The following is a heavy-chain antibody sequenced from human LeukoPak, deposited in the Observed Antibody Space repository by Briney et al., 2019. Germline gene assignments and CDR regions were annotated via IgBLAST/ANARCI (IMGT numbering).Heavy chain of an antibody. V-gene: IGHV4-59*01. CDR2: IYYSGST. CDR1: GGSISSYY. J-gene: IGHJ3*02. Sequence: ASETLSLTCTVSGGSISSYYWSWIRQPPGKGLEWIGYIYYSGSTNYNPSLKSRVTISVDTSKNQFPLKLSSVTAADTAVYYCARDLHSPPGAFDIWGQGTMVTVSS. CDR3: ARDLHSPPGAFDI. D-gene: IGHD7-27*01.